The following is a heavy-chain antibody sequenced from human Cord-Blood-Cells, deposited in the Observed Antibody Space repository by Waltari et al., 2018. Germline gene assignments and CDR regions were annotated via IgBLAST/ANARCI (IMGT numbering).Heavy chain of an antibody. D-gene: IGHD2-2*01. Sequence: QMQLVQSGPEVKKPGTSVKVSCKASGFTFTSSAVQWVRQARGQRLEWIGWIVVGSGNTNYAQKFQERVTITRDMSTSTAYMELSSLRSEDTAVYYCAAASIYCSSTSCFAPYYYYYMDVWGKGTTVTVSS. CDR3: AAASIYCSSTSCFAPYYYYYMDV. CDR2: IVVGSGNT. J-gene: IGHJ6*03. V-gene: IGHV1-58*01. CDR1: GFTFTSSA.